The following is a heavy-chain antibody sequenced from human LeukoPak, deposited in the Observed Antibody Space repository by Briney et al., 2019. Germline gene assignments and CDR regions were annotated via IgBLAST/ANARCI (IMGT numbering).Heavy chain of an antibody. J-gene: IGHJ4*02. CDR3: ARGGGGRYYWVDY. D-gene: IGHD1-26*01. CDR1: GYTFTSHY. Sequence: ASVKVSCKASGYTFTSHYMHWVRQAPGQGLEWMGIINPTGGSTTYTQKFQGRVTMTRDTSTSTVYMELSSLRSEDTAVYFCARGGGGRYYWVDYWGQGTLVTVSS. V-gene: IGHV1-46*01. CDR2: INPTGGST.